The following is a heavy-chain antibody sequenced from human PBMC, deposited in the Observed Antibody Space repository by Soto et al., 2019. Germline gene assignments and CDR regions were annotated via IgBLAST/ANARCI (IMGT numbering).Heavy chain of an antibody. CDR2: IIPIFDTA. D-gene: IGHD1-7*01. CDR1: GGTFCSYA. V-gene: IGHV1-69*12. CDR3: ASHGITGTWVYYYGMDV. Sequence: QVQLVQSGAEVKKPGSSVKVSCKASGGTFCSYAISWVRQAPGQGLEWMGGIIPIFDTADYAQKFQGRVTITADESTSTAYMELSSLRSEDTAVYYCASHGITGTWVYYYGMDVWGQGTTVTVSS. J-gene: IGHJ6*02.